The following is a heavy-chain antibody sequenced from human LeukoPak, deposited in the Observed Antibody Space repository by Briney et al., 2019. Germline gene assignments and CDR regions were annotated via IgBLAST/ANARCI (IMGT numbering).Heavy chain of an antibody. V-gene: IGHV3-15*01. J-gene: IGHJ2*01. CDR2: IKSKTDGGTT. CDR3: TTDQYGDYVWYFDL. Sequence: GASLRLSCAASGFTFSNAWMSWVRQAPGKGLEWVGRIKSKTDGGTTDYAAPVKGRFTISRDDSKNTLYLQMNSLKTEDTAVYYCTTDQYGDYVWYFDLWGRGTLVTVSS. D-gene: IGHD4-17*01. CDR1: GFTFSNAW.